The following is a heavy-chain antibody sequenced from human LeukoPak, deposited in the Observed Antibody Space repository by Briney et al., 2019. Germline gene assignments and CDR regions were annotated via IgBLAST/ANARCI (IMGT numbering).Heavy chain of an antibody. J-gene: IGHJ6*02. V-gene: IGHV3-21*01. CDR2: ISSRSDYI. D-gene: IGHD4-17*01. CDR3: ARSGFPPXXDYVDYAMDV. CDR1: GFTFSYYT. Sequence: GGSLRLSCAASGFTFSYYTMSWARQAPGKGLEWVSSISSRSDYIYYGDSLKGRFTISRDNAKKSVDLQINSLRAEDTAVYYCARSGFPPXXDYVDYAMDVWGQGTXVTV.